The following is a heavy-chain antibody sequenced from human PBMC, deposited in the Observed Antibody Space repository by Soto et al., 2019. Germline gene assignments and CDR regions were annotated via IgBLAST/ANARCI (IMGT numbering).Heavy chain of an antibody. CDR1: GASISSYY. V-gene: IGHV4-59*01. D-gene: IGHD1-26*01. CDR2: IYYSGST. CDR3: ARAYSGSYPNNWFDP. J-gene: IGHJ5*02. Sequence: SETLSLTCTVSGASISSYYWNWIRQPPGKGPEWIGCIYYSGSTTYNPSLKSRVTISVDTSKNQFSLKLSSVTAADTAVYYCARAYSGSYPNNWFDPWGQGTLVTVSS.